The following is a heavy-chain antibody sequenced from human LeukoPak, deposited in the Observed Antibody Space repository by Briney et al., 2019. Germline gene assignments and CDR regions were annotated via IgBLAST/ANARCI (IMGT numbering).Heavy chain of an antibody. CDR3: ARDHYYGGAADAFDI. V-gene: IGHV3-30*03. J-gene: IGHJ3*02. Sequence: PGGSLRLSCAASGFTFSHYAMHWVRQAPGKGLEWVTVISYDGSNQHYADSVKGRFTISRDNAKNSLYLQMNSLRAEDTALYYCARDHYYGGAADAFDIWGQGTMVTVSS. CDR2: ISYDGSNQ. D-gene: IGHD3-16*01. CDR1: GFTFSHYA.